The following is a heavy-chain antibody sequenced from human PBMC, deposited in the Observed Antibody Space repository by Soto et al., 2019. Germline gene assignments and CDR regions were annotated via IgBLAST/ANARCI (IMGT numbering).Heavy chain of an antibody. CDR2: ISSSSSYI. D-gene: IGHD3-22*01. CDR3: DY. CDR1: GSTFSSYS. Sequence: GSLRLSCSASGSTFSSYSMNWVRQAPGKGLEWVSSISSSSSYIYYADSVKGRFTISRDNTAVYYCARLHITMIVVAPLAGVDYWGQGTLVTVSS. J-gene: IGHJ4*02. V-gene: IGHV3-21*01.